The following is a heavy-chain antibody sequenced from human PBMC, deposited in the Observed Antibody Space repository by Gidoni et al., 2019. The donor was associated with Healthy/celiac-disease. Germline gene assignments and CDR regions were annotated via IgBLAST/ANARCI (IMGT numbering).Heavy chain of an antibody. CDR1: SSYA. CDR3: ARENDIVVVPAAGMDV. D-gene: IGHD2-2*01. CDR2: ISYDGSNK. Sequence: SSYAMHWVRQAPGKGLEWVAVISYDGSNKYYADSVKGRFTISRDNSKNTLYLQMNSLRAEDTAVYYCARENDIVVVPAAGMDVWGQGTTVTVSS. J-gene: IGHJ6*02. V-gene: IGHV3-30-3*01.